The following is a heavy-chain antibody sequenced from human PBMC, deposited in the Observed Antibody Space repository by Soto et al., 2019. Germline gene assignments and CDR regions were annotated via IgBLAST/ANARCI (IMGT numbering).Heavy chain of an antibody. Sequence: QVPLVQSGAEVKKPGASVKVSCKASGYTFTSYAMHWVRQAPGQRLEWMGWINAGNGNTKYSQKFQGRVTITRDTSASTAYMELSSLRSEDTAVYYCARPGSGSYYDDAFDIWGQGTMVTVSS. V-gene: IGHV1-3*01. CDR3: ARPGSGSYYDDAFDI. CDR2: INAGNGNT. CDR1: GYTFTSYA. D-gene: IGHD3-10*01. J-gene: IGHJ3*02.